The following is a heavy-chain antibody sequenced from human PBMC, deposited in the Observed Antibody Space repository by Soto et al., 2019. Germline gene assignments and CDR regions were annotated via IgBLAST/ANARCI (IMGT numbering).Heavy chain of an antibody. J-gene: IGHJ6*02. Sequence: GASVKVSCKASGGTFSSYAISWVRQAPGQGLEWMGGIIPIFGTANYAQKFQGRVTITADKSTNTAYVELSSLRSEDTAVYYCARVVGATRYYYGMDVWGQGTTVTVSS. D-gene: IGHD1-26*01. V-gene: IGHV1-69*06. CDR2: IIPIFGTA. CDR1: GGTFSSYA. CDR3: ARVVGATRYYYGMDV.